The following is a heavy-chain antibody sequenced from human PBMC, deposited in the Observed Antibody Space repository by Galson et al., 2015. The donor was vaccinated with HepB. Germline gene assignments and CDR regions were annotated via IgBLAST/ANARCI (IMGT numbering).Heavy chain of an antibody. Sequence: SVKGRSTTSRDNAKNSLYLQMNSLRVEDTAVYYCARDRPGYYGSETPPGRYGFDIWGQGTMVTVSS. D-gene: IGHD3-10*01. J-gene: IGHJ3*02. CDR3: ARDRPGYYGSETPPGRYGFDI. V-gene: IGHV3-48*01.